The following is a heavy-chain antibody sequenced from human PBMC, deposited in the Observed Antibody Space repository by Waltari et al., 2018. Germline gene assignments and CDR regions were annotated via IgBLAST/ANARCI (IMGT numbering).Heavy chain of an antibody. Sequence: QVQLQQWGAGLLKPSETLSLTCAVYGGSFSGYYWRWIRQPPGKGLEWIGEINHSGSTNYNPSLKSRVTISVDTSKNQFSLKLSSVTAADTTVYYCARGVDGYNYGGAFDYWGQGTLVTVSS. CDR2: INHSGST. D-gene: IGHD5-12*01. J-gene: IGHJ4*02. V-gene: IGHV4-34*01. CDR3: ARGVDGYNYGGAFDY. CDR1: GGSFSGYY.